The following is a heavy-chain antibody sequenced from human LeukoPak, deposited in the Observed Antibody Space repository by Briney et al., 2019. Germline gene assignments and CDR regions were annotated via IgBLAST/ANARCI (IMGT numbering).Heavy chain of an antibody. J-gene: IGHJ4*02. CDR2: ISYSGST. CDR3: ARDVRGAPAH. V-gene: IGHV4-61*01. Sequence: PSETLSLTCTVSGGSVSSGSYYWTWIRQPPGKGLEWIGYISYSGSTNFNPSLKSRVTISVDTSKNQFSLNLSSVTAADTAVYYCARDVRGAPAHWGQGTLVTVSS. D-gene: IGHD1-26*01. CDR1: GGSVSSGSYY.